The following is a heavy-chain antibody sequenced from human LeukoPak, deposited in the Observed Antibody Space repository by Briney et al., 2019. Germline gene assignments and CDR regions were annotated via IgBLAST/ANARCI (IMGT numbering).Heavy chain of an antibody. D-gene: IGHD2-15*01. Sequence: GGSLRLSCAASGFTFSSYEMNWVRQAPGKGLEWVSYISSSGSTIYYADSVKGRFTISRDNAKNSLYLQMNSLRAEDTAVYYCARDRGGSWTFDYWGQGTLVTVSS. V-gene: IGHV3-48*03. CDR3: ARDRGGSWTFDY. CDR2: ISSSGSTI. CDR1: GFTFSSYE. J-gene: IGHJ4*02.